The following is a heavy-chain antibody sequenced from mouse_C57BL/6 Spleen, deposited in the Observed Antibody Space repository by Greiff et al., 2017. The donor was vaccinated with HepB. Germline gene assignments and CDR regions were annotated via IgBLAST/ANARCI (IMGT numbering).Heavy chain of an antibody. V-gene: IGHV1-77*01. D-gene: IGHD1-1*01. CDR3: SRSRYYGSSYDWYFDV. CDR2: IGPGSGST. CDR1: GYTFTDYY. J-gene: IGHJ1*03. Sequence: QVQLQQSGAELVKPGASVKISCKASGYTFTDYYINWVKQRPGQGLEWIGKIGPGSGSTYYNEKFKGKATLTADKSSSTAYMQLSCLTSEDSAVYFCSRSRYYGSSYDWYFDVWGTGTTVTVSS.